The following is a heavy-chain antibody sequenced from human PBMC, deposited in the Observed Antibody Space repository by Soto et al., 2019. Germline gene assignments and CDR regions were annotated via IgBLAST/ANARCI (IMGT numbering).Heavy chain of an antibody. CDR2: IDWDDDK. CDR1: GFSLGTSGMC. D-gene: IGHD1-26*01. Sequence: GSGPTLVNPTQTLTLTCTFSGFSLGTSGMCVTWIRQPPGKALEWLARIDWDDDKYYSTSLKTRLTISKDTSKNQVVLTMSNMDPVDTATYYCARKRFNGRYFDYWGQGTRVTVSS. CDR3: ARKRFNGRYFDY. J-gene: IGHJ4*02. V-gene: IGHV2-70*11.